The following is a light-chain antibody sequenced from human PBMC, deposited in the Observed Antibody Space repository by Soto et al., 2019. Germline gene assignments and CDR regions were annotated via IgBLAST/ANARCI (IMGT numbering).Light chain of an antibody. CDR1: QTITNY. CDR3: QQSYSSPWT. CDR2: AAS. Sequence: DIQMTQSPSSLSASVGDRVTITCRASQTITNYLNWYQQKPGKAPKLLIYAASTLLSGVPSRFSGGGSGTDLTLTIDSLQPEDFATYYCQQSYSSPWTFGQGTKVEIK. J-gene: IGKJ1*01. V-gene: IGKV1-39*01.